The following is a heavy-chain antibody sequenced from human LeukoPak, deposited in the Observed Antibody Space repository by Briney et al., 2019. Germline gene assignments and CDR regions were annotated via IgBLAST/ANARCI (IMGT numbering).Heavy chain of an antibody. J-gene: IGHJ2*01. V-gene: IGHV3-11*01. CDR3: ARDRQGAAARGPVEPAPYRYFDL. D-gene: IGHD6-13*01. Sequence: PGGSLRLSCAASGFTFSDYYMSWIRQAPGKGLEWVSYISSSGSTIYYADSVKGRFTISRDNAKNSLYLQMNSLRAEDTAEYYCARDRQGAAARGPVEPAPYRYFDLWGRGTLVTVSS. CDR2: ISSSGSTI. CDR1: GFTFSDYY.